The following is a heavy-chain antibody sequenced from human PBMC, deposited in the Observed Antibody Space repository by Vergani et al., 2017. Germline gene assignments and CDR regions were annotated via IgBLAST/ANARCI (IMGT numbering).Heavy chain of an antibody. CDR2: IYYSGST. V-gene: IGHV4-39*07. CDR3: AREKYYDYVWGGYRPPPDY. CDR1: GGSISSSSYY. Sequence: QVQLQQWGAGLLKPSETLSLTCTVSGGSISSSSYYWGWIRQPPGKGLEWIGSIYYSGSTYYNPSLKSRVTISVDTSKNQFSLKLSSVTAADTAVYYCAREKYYDYVWGGYRPPPDYWGQGTLVTVSS. J-gene: IGHJ4*02. D-gene: IGHD3-16*02.